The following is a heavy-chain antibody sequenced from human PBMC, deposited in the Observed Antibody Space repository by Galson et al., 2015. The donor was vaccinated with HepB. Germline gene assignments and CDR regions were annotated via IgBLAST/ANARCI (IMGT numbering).Heavy chain of an antibody. J-gene: IGHJ4*02. CDR2: IKSDGSTT. D-gene: IGHD6-13*01. CDR1: GFTFNSYW. V-gene: IGHV3-74*01. CDR3: ARFGAADATASDY. Sequence: SLRLSCAAPGFTFNSYWMHWVRQAPGKGLVWVSRIKSDGSTTSYADSVKGRFTISRDNAKNTLYLQMDSLRAEDTAVYYCARFGAADATASDYWGRGTLVTVSS.